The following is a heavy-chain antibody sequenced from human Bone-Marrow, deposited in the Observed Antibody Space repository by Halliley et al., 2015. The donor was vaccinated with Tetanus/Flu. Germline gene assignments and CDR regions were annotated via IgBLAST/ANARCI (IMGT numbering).Heavy chain of an antibody. CDR3: ARGIFGGGLNYSGMDV. Sequence: GYMQNRGGTDYRPSLKSRVTILLDTSKNQVSLKLSSVTAADPAVYYCARGIFGGGLNYSGMDVWGQGTTVTVSS. CDR2: MQNRGGT. J-gene: IGHJ6*01. D-gene: IGHD3-3*01. V-gene: IGHV4-59*09.